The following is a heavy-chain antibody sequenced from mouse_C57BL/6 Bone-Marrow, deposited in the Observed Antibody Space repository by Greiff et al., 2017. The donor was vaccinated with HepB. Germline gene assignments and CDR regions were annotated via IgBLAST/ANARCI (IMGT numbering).Heavy chain of an antibody. Sequence: VQLQQSGPELVRPGASVKLSCTASGFNIKDDYMHWVKQRPEQGLEWIGWIDPENGDTEYASKFQGKATITADKSSNTAYLQLSSLTSDDTAVYYSALCYDMDYWGQGTSVTVSS. CDR3: ALCYDMDY. D-gene: IGHD1-1*02. V-gene: IGHV14-4*01. J-gene: IGHJ4*01. CDR1: GFNIKDDY. CDR2: IDPENGDT.